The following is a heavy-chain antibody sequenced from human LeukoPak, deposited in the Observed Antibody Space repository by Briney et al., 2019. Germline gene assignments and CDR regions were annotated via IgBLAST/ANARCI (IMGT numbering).Heavy chain of an antibody. Sequence: SETLSLTCTVSGGSISPYFWSWIRQPPGKGLEWIGYISYSGSTNYNPSLKSRVTISVDTSKNQFSLQLSSVTAADTAVYYCARDDYRGVSNFDPWGQGTLVTVSS. D-gene: IGHD3-10*01. CDR3: ARDDYRGVSNFDP. J-gene: IGHJ5*02. CDR1: GGSISPYF. CDR2: ISYSGST. V-gene: IGHV4-59*01.